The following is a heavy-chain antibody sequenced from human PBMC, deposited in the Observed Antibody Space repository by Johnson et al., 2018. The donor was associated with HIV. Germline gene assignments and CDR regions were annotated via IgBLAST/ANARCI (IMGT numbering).Heavy chain of an antibody. V-gene: IGHV3-33*01. CDR1: GFTFSSYG. J-gene: IGHJ3*02. CDR3: VRERHGYGGHDAFDI. D-gene: IGHD5-12*01. CDR2: IWYDGSNK. Sequence: QVQLVESGGGVVQPGRSLRLSCAASGFTFSSYGMHWVRQAPGKGLEWVAVIWYDGSNKYYADSVKGRFTISRDNSKNTLYLQLNNVRVEDTAVYYCVRERHGYGGHDAFDIWGQGTMVTVAS.